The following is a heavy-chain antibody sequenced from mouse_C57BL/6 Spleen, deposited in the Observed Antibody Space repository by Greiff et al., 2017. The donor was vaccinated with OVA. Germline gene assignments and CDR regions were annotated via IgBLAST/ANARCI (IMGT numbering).Heavy chain of an antibody. CDR3: ARDGYVGYAMDD. V-gene: IGHV1-18*01. Sequence: VQLQQSGPELVKPGASVKIPCKASGYTFTDYNMDWVKQSHGKSLEWIGDINPNNGGTSYNQKFKGKATLTVDKSSSTAYMELRSLTSEDTAVYDCARDGYVGYAMDDWGQGTSVTVSS. D-gene: IGHD2-3*01. CDR1: GYTFTDYN. J-gene: IGHJ4*01. CDR2: INPNNGGT.